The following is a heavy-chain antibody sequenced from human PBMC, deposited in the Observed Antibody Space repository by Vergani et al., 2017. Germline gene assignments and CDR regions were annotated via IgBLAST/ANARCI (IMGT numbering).Heavy chain of an antibody. CDR1: GYTFSTHW. CDR2: IYPGDSDL. V-gene: IGHV5-51*01. J-gene: IGHJ1*01. D-gene: IGHD1-26*01. CDR3: VRRRNSGRYPRGDFQY. Sequence: EVQLVQSGADAKQPGESLKISCVGSGYTFSTHWIGWVRQTPEKGLEWMGIIYPGDSDLSYHPSFEGHVTISADESITTAYLQWRSLKASDSGIYYCVRRRNSGRYPRGDFQYWGQGTLVIVSS.